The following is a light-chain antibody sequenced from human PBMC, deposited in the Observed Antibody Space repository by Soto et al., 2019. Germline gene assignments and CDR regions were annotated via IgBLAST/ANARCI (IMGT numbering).Light chain of an antibody. CDR1: QSVLYSSNNKNY. J-gene: IGKJ5*01. CDR3: QQYYTTLIT. Sequence: DIVMTQSPDSLAVSLGERATINCKSSQSVLYSSNNKNYLAWYKQKPGQPPKLFISWASTRESGVPDRFSGSESGTNFTLTISSLQAEDVAVYYCQQYYTTLITFGQGTRLEIK. CDR2: WAS. V-gene: IGKV4-1*01.